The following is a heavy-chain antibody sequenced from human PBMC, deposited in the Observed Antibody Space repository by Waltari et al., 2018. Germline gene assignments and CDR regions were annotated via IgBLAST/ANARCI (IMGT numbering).Heavy chain of an antibody. CDR1: GYSISSGYY. CDR2: IYHKGST. Sequence: QVQLQESGPGLVKPSETLSLTCAVSGYSISSGYYWGWIRQPPGKGLEWIGGIYHKGSTNYTRPLKGEVTISVDTPKNQFSLRLSSVTAADTAGYSWPKRVGLNVAFVIWAQGKMVTVSS. CDR3: PKRVGLNVAFVI. J-gene: IGHJ3*02. V-gene: IGHV4-38-2*01.